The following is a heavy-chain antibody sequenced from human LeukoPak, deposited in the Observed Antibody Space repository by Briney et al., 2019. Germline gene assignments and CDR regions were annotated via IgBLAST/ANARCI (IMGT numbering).Heavy chain of an antibody. Sequence: GGSLRLSCAASEFTFSSYSLNWVRQAPGKGLEWVSSIDDSGGDTYYADSVKGRFTISRDNSKNTLSLPMNSLRAEDTAVYYCAKFVRGEGYNRGYYYYMDVWGRGTTVTVSS. D-gene: IGHD5-24*01. V-gene: IGHV3-23*01. CDR1: EFTFSSYS. CDR2: IDDSGGDT. CDR3: AKFVRGEGYNRGYYYYMDV. J-gene: IGHJ6*03.